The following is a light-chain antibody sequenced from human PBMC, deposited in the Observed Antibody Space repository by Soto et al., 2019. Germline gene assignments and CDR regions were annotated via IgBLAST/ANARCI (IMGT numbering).Light chain of an antibody. J-gene: IGKJ1*01. V-gene: IGKV1-5*01. CDR2: DAS. CDR1: QSISSW. CDR3: QQYNSYST. Sequence: DIQMTQSPSTLSASVGDRVTISCRASQSISSWLAWYQQKPGKAPKLLIYDASTSETGVPSRCSGSGSETEFTLTISSLHDDDVASYYWQQYNSYSTFGRGTKVEIK.